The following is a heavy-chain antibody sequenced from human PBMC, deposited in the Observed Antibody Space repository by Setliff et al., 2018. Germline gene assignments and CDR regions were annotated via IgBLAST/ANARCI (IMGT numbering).Heavy chain of an antibody. J-gene: IGHJ4*02. CDR1: GYTFTSYG. V-gene: IGHV1-18*01. CDR2: IGAYNGNT. CDR3: ARERARDSSGYYSDY. D-gene: IGHD3-22*01. Sequence: GASVKVSCKASGYTFTSYGISWVRQAPGQGLEWMGWIGAYNGNTNYAQKLQGRVTMTTDTSTNTAYMEVRSLGSDDTAVYYCARERARDSSGYYSDYWGQGTLVTVSS.